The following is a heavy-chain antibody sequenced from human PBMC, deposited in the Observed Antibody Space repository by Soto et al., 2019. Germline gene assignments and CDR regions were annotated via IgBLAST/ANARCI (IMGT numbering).Heavy chain of an antibody. CDR1: GGTFSSYT. CDR3: ARGEPHSSGSDY. Sequence: QVQLVQSGAEVKKPGSSVKVSCKASGGTFSSYTISWVRQAPGQGLEWMGRIIHILGIANYAQKFQGRVTIPADKSTSTADMELSSLRSEDTAVYYCARGEPHSSGSDYWGQGTLVTVSS. V-gene: IGHV1-69*02. J-gene: IGHJ4*02. D-gene: IGHD6-19*01. CDR2: IIHILGIA.